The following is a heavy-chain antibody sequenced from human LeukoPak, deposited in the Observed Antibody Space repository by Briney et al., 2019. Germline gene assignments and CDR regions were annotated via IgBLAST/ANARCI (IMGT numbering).Heavy chain of an antibody. CDR3: ADPPNADY. Sequence: GGSLRLSCAASGFTFRSYAMSWVRQAPGKGLEWVSSIGGSDGRTYYAESVKGRFTISRDDSKNTVYLQMNSLRVEDTAVYFCADPPNADYWGQGTLVTVSS. D-gene: IGHD4/OR15-4a*01. V-gene: IGHV3-23*01. J-gene: IGHJ4*02. CDR2: IGGSDGRT. CDR1: GFTFRSYA.